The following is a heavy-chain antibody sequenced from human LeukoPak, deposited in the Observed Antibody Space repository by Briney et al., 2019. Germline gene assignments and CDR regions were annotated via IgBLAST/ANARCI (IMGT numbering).Heavy chain of an antibody. Sequence: GGSLRLSCAASGFTFSSYWMGWVRQTPGKGLEWVANIKQDGSEKYYVDSVKGRFTISRDNAKNSLYLQMNSLRAEDTAVYYCARVDSTTRRGWFDPWGQGTLVTVSS. V-gene: IGHV3-7*01. CDR3: ARVDSTTRRGWFDP. CDR1: GFTFSSYW. CDR2: IKQDGSEK. D-gene: IGHD1-1*01. J-gene: IGHJ5*02.